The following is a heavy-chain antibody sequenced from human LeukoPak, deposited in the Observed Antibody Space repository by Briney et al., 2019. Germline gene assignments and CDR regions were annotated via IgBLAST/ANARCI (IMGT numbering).Heavy chain of an antibody. D-gene: IGHD3-22*01. J-gene: IGHJ6*03. CDR2: MNPNSGNT. CDR3: ARVPPDYYDTSGYYMDV. V-gene: IGHV1-8*02. Sequence: GASVKVSCKASRYTFTDYYIHWVRQAPGQGPEWMGWMNPNSGNTGYAQKFQGRVTMTRNTSISTAYMELSSLRSEDTAVYYCARVPPDYYDTSGYYMDVWGKGTTVTVSS. CDR1: RYTFTDYY.